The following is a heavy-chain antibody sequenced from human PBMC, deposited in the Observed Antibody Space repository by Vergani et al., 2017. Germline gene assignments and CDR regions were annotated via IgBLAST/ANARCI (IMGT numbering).Heavy chain of an antibody. J-gene: IGHJ4*02. CDR2: ISYDGSNK. Sequence: QVQLVESGGGVVQPGRSLRLSCAASGFTFSSYAMHWVRQAPGKGLEWVAVISYDGSNKYYADSVKGRFTISRDNSKNTLYRQMNSLRAEDTAVYYCARDGRYFDWLFPSDYWGQGTLVTVSS. V-gene: IGHV3-30-3*01. CDR3: ARDGRYFDWLFPSDY. CDR1: GFTFSSYA. D-gene: IGHD3-9*01.